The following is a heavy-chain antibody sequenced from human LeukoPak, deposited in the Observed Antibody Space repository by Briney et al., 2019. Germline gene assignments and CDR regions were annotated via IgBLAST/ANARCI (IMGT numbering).Heavy chain of an antibody. CDR3: ARDQVSVAGTGIDY. Sequence: PGGSLRLPCAASGFTFSDYYMSWIRQAPGKGLEWVSYISSSGNTVKYADSVKGRFTISRDNAKNSLYLQMNSLRAEDTAVYYCARDQVSVAGTGIDYWGQGTLVTVSS. V-gene: IGHV3-11*04. CDR2: ISSSGNTV. D-gene: IGHD6-19*01. J-gene: IGHJ4*02. CDR1: GFTFSDYY.